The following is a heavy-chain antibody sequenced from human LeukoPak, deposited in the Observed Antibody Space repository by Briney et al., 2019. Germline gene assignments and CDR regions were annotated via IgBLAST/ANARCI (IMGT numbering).Heavy chain of an antibody. Sequence: PSETLSLTCTVSGGSITSHYWSWIRQPPGMGLEWIGNIYYSGSTNYNPSLKSRVTISVDTSMNQFSLKLSSVTAADTAVYYCARDTDGDYGALHYWGQGTLVTVSS. CDR2: IYYSGST. D-gene: IGHD4-17*01. CDR3: ARDTDGDYGALHY. J-gene: IGHJ4*02. V-gene: IGHV4-59*11. CDR1: GGSITSHY.